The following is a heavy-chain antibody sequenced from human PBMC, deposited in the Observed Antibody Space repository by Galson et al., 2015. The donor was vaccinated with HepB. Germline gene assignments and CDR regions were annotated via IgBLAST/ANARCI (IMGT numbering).Heavy chain of an antibody. Sequence: SLRLSCAASGFTFSSHAMSWVRQAPGKGLEWVSAISGSGGSTYYAHSVKGRFTISRDNSKNTLDLQMNSLRAEDTAVYYCTKEIGYCSGGTCYSRENYFDFWGQGTLVTVSS. V-gene: IGHV3-23*01. D-gene: IGHD2-15*01. CDR3: TKEIGYCSGGTCYSRENYFDF. CDR2: ISGSGGST. CDR1: GFTFSSHA. J-gene: IGHJ4*02.